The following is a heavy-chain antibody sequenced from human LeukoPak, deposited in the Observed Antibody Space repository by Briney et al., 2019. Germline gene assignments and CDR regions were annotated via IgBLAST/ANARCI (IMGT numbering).Heavy chain of an antibody. D-gene: IGHD3-22*01. J-gene: IGHJ3*02. Sequence: GGSLRLSCTVSGFTFGDYVMSWVRQAPGKGLEWVGFIRSKAYGGTTKNAASVKGRFTISRDDSRSIAYLQMNSLKTEDTAVYYCTRRYNYDSSGYYYVGDAFDIWGQGTMVTVSS. CDR1: GFTFGDYV. CDR3: TRRYNYDSSGYYYVGDAFDI. V-gene: IGHV3-49*04. CDR2: IRSKAYGGTT.